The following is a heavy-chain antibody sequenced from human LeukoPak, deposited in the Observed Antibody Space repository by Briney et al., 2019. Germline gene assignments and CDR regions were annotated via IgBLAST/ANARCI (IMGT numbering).Heavy chain of an antibody. D-gene: IGHD2-2*01. CDR3: AKDSCASTSCYWDY. Sequence: PGGSLRLSCAASGFTFSNYAMSWVRQAPGKGLEWLSVISGSGGATYYADSVKGRFTISRDNSKNTLYLQMNSLTAEDTAIYYCAKDSCASTSCYWDYWGQGTLVTVSS. CDR1: GFTFSNYA. V-gene: IGHV3-23*01. CDR2: ISGSGGAT. J-gene: IGHJ4*02.